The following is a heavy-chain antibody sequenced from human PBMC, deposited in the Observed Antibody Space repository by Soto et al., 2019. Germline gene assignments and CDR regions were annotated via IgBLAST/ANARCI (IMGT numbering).Heavy chain of an antibody. J-gene: IGHJ4*02. Sequence: VGSVRLSCAASGFTFGDYWMHWVRQPPGKGPEWVSRMTGDGRTTQYADSVKGRFTASRDNAKGTLYLQMNSLRAEDTAVYYCATAEVDYWGPGTLVTVSS. CDR2: MTGDGRTT. CDR1: GFTFGDYW. CDR3: ATAEVDY. V-gene: IGHV3-74*03.